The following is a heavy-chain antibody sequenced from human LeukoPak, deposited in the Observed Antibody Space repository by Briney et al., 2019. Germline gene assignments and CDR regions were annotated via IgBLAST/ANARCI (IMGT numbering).Heavy chain of an antibody. CDR3: ARVAPYYYYMDV. Sequence: SQTLSLTCTVSGGSISSGDYYWSWIRQPPGKGLEWIGYIYYSGSTNYNPSLKSRVTISVDTSKNQFSLKLSSVTAADTAVYYCARVAPYYYYMDVWGKGTTVTVSS. V-gene: IGHV4-61*08. J-gene: IGHJ6*03. CDR2: IYYSGST. CDR1: GGSISSGDYY.